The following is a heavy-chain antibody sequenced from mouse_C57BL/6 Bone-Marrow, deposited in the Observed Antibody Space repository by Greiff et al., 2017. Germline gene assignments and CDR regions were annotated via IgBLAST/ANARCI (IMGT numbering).Heavy chain of an antibody. Sequence: VQLQQPGAELVKPGASVKLSCKASGYTFTSYWMHWVTQRPGQGLEWIGMIHPNSGSTNYNEKFKSKATLTVDKSSSTAYRPLSSLTSEDSAVYYCARSGYNGSHDDWGQGTTLTVSS. J-gene: IGHJ2*01. V-gene: IGHV1-64*01. D-gene: IGHD1-1*01. CDR3: ARSGYNGSHDD. CDR1: GYTFTSYW. CDR2: IHPNSGST.